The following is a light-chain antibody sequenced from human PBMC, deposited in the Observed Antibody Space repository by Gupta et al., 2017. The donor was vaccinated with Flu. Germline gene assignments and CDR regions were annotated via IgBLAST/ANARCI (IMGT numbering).Light chain of an antibody. CDR1: SSDVGGYNY. CDR3: SSYTSSSTRGV. V-gene: IGLV2-14*01. J-gene: IGLJ2*01. Sequence: SSDVGGYNYVSWYQQHPGKAPKLMIYEVSNRPSGVSNRFSGSKSGNTASLTISGLQAEDEADYYCSSYTSSSTRGVFGGGTKLTVL. CDR2: EVS.